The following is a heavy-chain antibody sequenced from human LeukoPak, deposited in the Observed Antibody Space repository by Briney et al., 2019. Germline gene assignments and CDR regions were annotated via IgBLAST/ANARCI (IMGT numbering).Heavy chain of an antibody. J-gene: IGHJ2*01. CDR2: IKQDGSEK. Sequence: GGSLRLSCAASGFTFSSYWMSWVRQAPGMGLEWVANIKQDGSEKYYVDSVKGRFTISRDNAKNSLYLQMNSLRAEDTTVYYCARLRIDSSGGRRFDLWGRGTLVTVSS. V-gene: IGHV3-7*01. CDR1: GFTFSSYW. D-gene: IGHD6-19*01. CDR3: ARLRIDSSGGRRFDL.